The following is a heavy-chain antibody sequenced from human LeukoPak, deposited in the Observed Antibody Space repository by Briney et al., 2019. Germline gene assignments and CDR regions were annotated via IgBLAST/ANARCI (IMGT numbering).Heavy chain of an antibody. CDR3: ARDNSIHERGWWFDP. V-gene: IGHV1-46*01. CDR1: GYSFTSHY. J-gene: IGHJ5*02. Sequence: ASVKVSCKASGYSFTSHYMHWVRQAAGHGLEGMGLINPRGTSTIYAEKFQGRIIMTRDMSTTTDYMELSSLKSDDTAVYYCARDNSIHERGWWFDPWGQGTLVTVSS. CDR2: INPRGTST. D-gene: IGHD4-23*01.